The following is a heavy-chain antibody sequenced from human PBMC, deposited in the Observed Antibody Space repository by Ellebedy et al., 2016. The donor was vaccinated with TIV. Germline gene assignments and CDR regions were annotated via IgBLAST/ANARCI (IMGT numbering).Heavy chain of an antibody. CDR2: ISAYNGNT. J-gene: IGHJ4*02. D-gene: IGHD3-10*01. V-gene: IGHV1-18*01. CDR1: GYTFTSYG. CDR3: ARYTREHTMVRGAWTPGDY. Sequence: ASVKVSXXASGYTFTSYGISWVRQAPGQGLEWMGWISAYNGNTNYAQKLQGRVTMTTDTSTSTAYMELRSLRSDDTAVYYCARYTREHTMVRGAWTPGDYWGQGTLVTVSS.